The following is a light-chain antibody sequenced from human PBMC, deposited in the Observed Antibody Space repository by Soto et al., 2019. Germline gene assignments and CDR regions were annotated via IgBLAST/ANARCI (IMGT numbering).Light chain of an antibody. CDR3: QQYETFSGT. Sequence: DIQMTQSPSTLSASVGDTVTVTCRASQSVSGWLAWYQQKPGEDPKLLIYDASALPRGVPARFSGSGSGTKFTLTIASLQPDDFATSYCQQYETFSGTFGPGTKVDIK. CDR2: DAS. J-gene: IGKJ1*01. V-gene: IGKV1-5*01. CDR1: QSVSGW.